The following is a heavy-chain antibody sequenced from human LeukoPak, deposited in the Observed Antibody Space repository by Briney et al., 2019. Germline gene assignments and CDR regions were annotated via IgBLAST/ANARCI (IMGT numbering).Heavy chain of an antibody. CDR3: ARSAFLVTAPGLYYFDY. CDR2: IYNSGST. CDR1: GGSINNYY. J-gene: IGHJ4*02. Sequence: PSETLSLTCTVSGGSINNYYWSWIRQPAGKGLEWIGHIYNSGSTNYNPSLKGRVTMSVATSKNQFSLHLSSVTAADTAVYYCARSAFLVTAPGLYYFDYWGQGTLVAVSS. V-gene: IGHV4-4*07. D-gene: IGHD6-13*01.